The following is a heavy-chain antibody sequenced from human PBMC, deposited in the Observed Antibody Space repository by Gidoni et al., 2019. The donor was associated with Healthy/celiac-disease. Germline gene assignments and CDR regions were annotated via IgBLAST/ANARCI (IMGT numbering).Heavy chain of an antibody. CDR1: GGSISRGGYY. V-gene: IGHV4-31*03. CDR2: IYYSGST. CDR3: ARWSGMVRGVIITPYFDY. D-gene: IGHD3-10*01. J-gene: IGHJ4*02. Sequence: QVQLQESGPGLVKPSQTLSLTCTVSGGSISRGGYYWSWIRQHPGKGREWIGYIYYSGSTYYNPSVKSRVTISVDTSKNQFSLKLSSVTAADTAVYYCARWSGMVRGVIITPYFDYWGQGTLVTVSS.